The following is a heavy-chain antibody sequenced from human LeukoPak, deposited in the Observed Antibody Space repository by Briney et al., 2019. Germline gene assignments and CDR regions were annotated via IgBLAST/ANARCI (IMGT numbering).Heavy chain of an antibody. CDR3: ARVTIGSGGHNWFDP. D-gene: IGHD3-10*01. CDR1: GYTFTTYG. J-gene: IGHJ5*02. CDR2: ISAYNGNT. Sequence: EASVKVSCKASGYTFTTYGISWVRQAPGQGLEWMGWISAYNGNTKYAQKLQGRVTMTTDTSTSTAYMELRSLRSDDTAVYYCARVTIGSGGHNWFDPWGQGTLVTVSS. V-gene: IGHV1-18*01.